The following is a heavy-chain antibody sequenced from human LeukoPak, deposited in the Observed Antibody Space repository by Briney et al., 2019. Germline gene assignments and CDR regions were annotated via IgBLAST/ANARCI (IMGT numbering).Heavy chain of an antibody. V-gene: IGHV3-9*01. CDR3: AKDIRGGDYGAFDI. CDR2: ISWNSGSI. Sequence: GGSLRLSCAASGFTFSSYSMNWVRQAPGKGLEWVSGISWNSGSIGYADSVKGRFTISRDNAKNSLYLQMNSLRAEDTALYYCAKDIRGGDYGAFDIWGQGTMVTVSS. CDR1: GFTFSSYS. D-gene: IGHD4-17*01. J-gene: IGHJ3*02.